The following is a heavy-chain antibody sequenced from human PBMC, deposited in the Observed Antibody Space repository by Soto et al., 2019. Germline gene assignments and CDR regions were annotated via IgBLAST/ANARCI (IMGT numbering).Heavy chain of an antibody. CDR1: GGSISSGGYY. Sequence: SETLSLTCTVSGGSISSGGYYWSWIRQHPGKGLEWIGYIYYSGSTYYNPSLKSRVTISVDTSKNQFSLKLSSVTAADTAVYYCARVKYQLLSSWFDPWGQGTLVTVSS. CDR3: ARVKYQLLSSWFDP. CDR2: IYYSGST. V-gene: IGHV4-31*03. D-gene: IGHD2-2*01. J-gene: IGHJ5*02.